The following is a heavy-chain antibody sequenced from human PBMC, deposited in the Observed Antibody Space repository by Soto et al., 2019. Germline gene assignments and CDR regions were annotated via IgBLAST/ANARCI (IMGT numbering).Heavy chain of an antibody. V-gene: IGHV1-18*01. J-gene: IGHJ4*02. CDR3: ARDLDGSGSYFTDY. CDR2: TSTFNGEA. D-gene: IGHD3-10*01. CDR1: GYSFTSTG. Sequence: QVQLVQSGAEVKKPGASVKVSCKASGYSFTSTGICWVRQAPGQGPEWMGWTSTFNGEAKYAQKLLGRVTMTTDTSTTTAYMELRSLTSDDTAVYYCARDLDGSGSYFTDYWGQGTLVTVAS.